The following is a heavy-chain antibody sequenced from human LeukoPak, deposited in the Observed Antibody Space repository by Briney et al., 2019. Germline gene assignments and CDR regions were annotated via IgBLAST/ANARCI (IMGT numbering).Heavy chain of an antibody. CDR2: MYYSGST. V-gene: IGHV4-39*07. CDR3: ARRSEAAAGHYYYYYYMDV. Sequence: SETLSLTCTVSGGSISSSGYYWGWIRQPPGKGLEWIGSMYYSGSTYYNPSLKSRVTISVDTSKNHFSLKLSSVTAADTAVYYCARRSEAAAGHYYYYYYMDVWGKGTTVTISS. J-gene: IGHJ6*03. CDR1: GGSISSSGYY. D-gene: IGHD6-13*01.